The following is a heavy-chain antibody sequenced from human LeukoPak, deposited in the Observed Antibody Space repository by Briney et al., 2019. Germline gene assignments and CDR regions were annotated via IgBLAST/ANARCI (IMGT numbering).Heavy chain of an antibody. J-gene: IGHJ6*04. CDR3: YYRQPPESLAV. CDR2: IYHSGST. V-gene: IGHV4-30-2*01. D-gene: IGHD1-26*01. Sequence: SETLSLTCTVSGGSISSGGYYWSWIRQPPGKGLEWIGYIYHSGSTYYNPSLKSRVTISVDRSKNQFSLKLSSVTAADTAVYYCYYRQPPESLAVWGKGTTVTVSS. CDR1: GGSISSGGYY.